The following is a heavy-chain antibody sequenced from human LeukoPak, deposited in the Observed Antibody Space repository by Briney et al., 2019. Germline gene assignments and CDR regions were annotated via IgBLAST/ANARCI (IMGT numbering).Heavy chain of an antibody. CDR2: ISGSGGST. Sequence: GGSLRLSCAASGFTFSSYAMSWVRQAPGKGLEWVSAISGSGGSTYYADSVKGRFTISRDNSKNTLYLQMNSLRAEDAAVYYCAKEEDWYSITMVRGVKHWGQGTLVTVSS. CDR1: GFTFSSYA. V-gene: IGHV3-23*01. CDR3: AKEEDWYSITMVRGVKH. D-gene: IGHD3-10*01. J-gene: IGHJ4*02.